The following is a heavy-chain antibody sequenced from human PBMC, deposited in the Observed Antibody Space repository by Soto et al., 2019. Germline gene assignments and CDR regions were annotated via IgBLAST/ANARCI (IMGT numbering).Heavy chain of an antibody. Sequence: QLQLQESGSGLVKPSQTLSLTCAVSGGSISSGGYSWSWIRQPPGKGLEWIGYIYHSGSTYYSPSLKSRVTGSVDRSKDQFSRRSSSVTAADTAVYYCARVRGYSYGYMDYWGQGTLVTVSS. CDR1: GGSISSGGYS. J-gene: IGHJ4*02. D-gene: IGHD5-18*01. CDR2: IYHSGST. CDR3: ARVRGYSYGYMDY. V-gene: IGHV4-30-2*01.